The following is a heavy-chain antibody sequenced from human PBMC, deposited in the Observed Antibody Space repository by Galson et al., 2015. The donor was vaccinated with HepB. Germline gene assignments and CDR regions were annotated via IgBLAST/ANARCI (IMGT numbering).Heavy chain of an antibody. CDR2: ISSSSSYT. D-gene: IGHD3-9*01. CDR3: ARDQLFARPYYDILTGQVGDAFDI. J-gene: IGHJ3*02. Sequence: SLRLSCAASGFTFSDYYMSWIRQAPGKGLEWVSYISSSSSYTNYADSVKGRFTISRDNAKNSLYLQMNSLRAEDTAVYYCARDQLFARPYYDILTGQVGDAFDIWGQVTMVTVSS. V-gene: IGHV3-11*06. CDR1: GFTFSDYY.